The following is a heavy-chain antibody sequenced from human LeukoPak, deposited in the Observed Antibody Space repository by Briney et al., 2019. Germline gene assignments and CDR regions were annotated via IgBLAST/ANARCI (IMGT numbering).Heavy chain of an antibody. D-gene: IGHD1-26*01. CDR2: SNPNSGDT. V-gene: IGHV1-2*02. CDR3: AREYSRYSGTYYDY. Sequence: ASVKVSCKASGGTFSSYAISWVRQAPGQGLEWMGWSNPNSGDTNYAQKFQGRVTMTRDTSISTVYMELSRVRSDDTAVYYCAREYSRYSGTYYDYWGQGTLVTVSS. CDR1: GGTFSSYA. J-gene: IGHJ4*02.